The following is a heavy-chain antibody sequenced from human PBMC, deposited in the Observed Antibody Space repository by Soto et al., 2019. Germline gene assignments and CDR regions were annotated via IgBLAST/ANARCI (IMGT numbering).Heavy chain of an antibody. Sequence: GASVKVSCKASGGTFSSYAISWVRQAPGQGLEWMGGIIPIFGTANYAQKFQGRVTITADESTSTAYMELSSLRSEDTAVYYCAREGKVVTADGAYYYYYGMDVWGQGTPVTVSS. D-gene: IGHD2-15*01. CDR1: GGTFSSYA. V-gene: IGHV1-69*13. J-gene: IGHJ6*02. CDR3: AREGKVVTADGAYYYYYGMDV. CDR2: IIPIFGTA.